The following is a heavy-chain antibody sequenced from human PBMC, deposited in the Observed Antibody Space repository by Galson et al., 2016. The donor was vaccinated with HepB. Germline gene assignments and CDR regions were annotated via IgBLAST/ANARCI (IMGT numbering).Heavy chain of an antibody. D-gene: IGHD2-2*01. CDR3: ARARCSTFRCQNWFDP. CDR1: GDSVSSNSAA. V-gene: IGHV6-1*01. Sequence: CAISGDSVSSNSAAWTWIRQSPLRGLEWLGRTSYRSKWYNDHAVSVKSRISIHTDTSKNKFSLQLNSMTPEDTAVYYCARARCSTFRCQNWFDPWGQGTLVTVSS. CDR2: TSYRSKWYN. J-gene: IGHJ5*02.